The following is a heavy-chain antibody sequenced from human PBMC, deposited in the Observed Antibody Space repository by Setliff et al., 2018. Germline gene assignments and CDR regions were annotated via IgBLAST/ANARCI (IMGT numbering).Heavy chain of an antibody. J-gene: IGHJ6*03. D-gene: IGHD3-10*01. CDR2: INTNTGNP. CDR1: GYTFTNYA. CDR3: ARGSRFGTIVYKGDYYMDV. Sequence: SVKVSCKASGYTFTNYAMTWMRQAPGQGLEYMGWINTNTGNPIYAQGFTGRFVFSLDTSVSTAYLQVSSLKSEDTAVYYCARGSRFGTIVYKGDYYMDVWGKGTTVTVSS. V-gene: IGHV7-4-1*02.